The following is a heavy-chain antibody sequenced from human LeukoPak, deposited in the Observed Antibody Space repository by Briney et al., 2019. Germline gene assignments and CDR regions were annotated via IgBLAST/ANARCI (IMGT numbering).Heavy chain of an antibody. D-gene: IGHD1-26*01. CDR3: TRDVSGSYLPYYFDY. CDR1: GFTFGDYA. Sequence: GGSLRLSCTASGFTFGDYARSWFRQAPGKGLEWVGFIISKAYGGTTEYAASVKGRFTISRDDSKSIAYLQMNSLKTEDTAVYYCTRDVSGSYLPYYFDYWGQGTLVTVPS. V-gene: IGHV3-49*03. J-gene: IGHJ4*02. CDR2: IISKAYGGTT.